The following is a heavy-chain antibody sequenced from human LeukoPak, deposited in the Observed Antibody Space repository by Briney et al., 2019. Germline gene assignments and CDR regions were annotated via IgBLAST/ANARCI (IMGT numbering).Heavy chain of an antibody. CDR3: ARGMHRRGSNRGYYYYYGMDV. J-gene: IGHJ6*02. CDR2: IYHSGST. CDR1: GGSISNSSYS. V-gene: IGHV4-30-2*01. Sequence: ASETLSLTCTVSGGSISNSSYSWGWIRQPPGKGLEWIGYIYHSGSTYYNPSLKSRVTISVDRSKNQFSLKLSSVTAADTAVYYCARGMHRRGSNRGYYYYYGMDVWGQGTTVTVSS.